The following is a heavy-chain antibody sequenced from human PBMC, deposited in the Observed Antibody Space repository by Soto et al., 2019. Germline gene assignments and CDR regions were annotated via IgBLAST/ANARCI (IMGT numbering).Heavy chain of an antibody. V-gene: IGHV3-11*06. CDR2: SSNSGSFT. D-gene: IGHD1-1*01. CDR3: VRSGDNYNLLDY. CDR1: GFTFSDHY. Sequence: PGGSLRLSCAAPGFTFSDHYMSWIRQAPGKGLEWIGYSSNSGSFTRYADSVKGRFSISRDNAKNSLYLQINSLRGDDTAIYYCVRSGDNYNLLDYWGQGTLVTVSS. J-gene: IGHJ4*02.